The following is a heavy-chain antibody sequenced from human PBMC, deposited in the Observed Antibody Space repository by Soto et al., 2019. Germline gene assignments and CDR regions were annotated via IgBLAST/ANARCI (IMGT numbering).Heavy chain of an antibody. D-gene: IGHD3-3*01. J-gene: IGHJ6*03. V-gene: IGHV3-72*01. Sequence: EVQLVESGGGLVQPGGSLRLSCAASGFTFSDHYMDWVRQAPGKGLEWVGRTRNKANSYTTEYAASVKGRFTISRYDSKNSLYLQMNSLKTEDTAVYYCARVYYDFWSGYYSNYYYYYMDVWGKGTTVTVSS. CDR2: TRNKANSYTT. CDR3: ARVYYDFWSGYYSNYYYYYMDV. CDR1: GFTFSDHY.